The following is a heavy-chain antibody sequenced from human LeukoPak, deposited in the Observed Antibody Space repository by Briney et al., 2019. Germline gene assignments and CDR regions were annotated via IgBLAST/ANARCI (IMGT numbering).Heavy chain of an antibody. D-gene: IGHD3-22*01. V-gene: IGHV3-11*01. Sequence: GGSLRLSCAASGFTFSDYYMSWIRQAPGKGLEWVSYISSSGSTIYYADSVKGRFTISRDNAKNSLCLQMNSLRAEDTAVYYCARDQATTYYYDSSGYNPWDQGTLVTVSS. CDR1: GFTFSDYY. CDR3: ARDQATTYYYDSSGYNP. J-gene: IGHJ5*02. CDR2: ISSSGSTI.